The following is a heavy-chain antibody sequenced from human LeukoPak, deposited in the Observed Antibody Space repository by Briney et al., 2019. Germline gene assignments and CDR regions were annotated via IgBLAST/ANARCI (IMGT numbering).Heavy chain of an antibody. V-gene: IGHV1-24*01. CDR3: ATAKEWYNWFDP. CDR1: GYTLTELS. CDR2: FDPEDGET. J-gene: IGHJ5*02. D-gene: IGHD2-8*01. Sequence: ASVKVSCKVSGYTLTELSMHWVRQAPGKGLEWMGGFDPEDGETIYAQKFQGRVTMTEDTSTDTAYMELSSLRSEDTAVYYCATAKEWYNWFDPWGQGTLVTVSS.